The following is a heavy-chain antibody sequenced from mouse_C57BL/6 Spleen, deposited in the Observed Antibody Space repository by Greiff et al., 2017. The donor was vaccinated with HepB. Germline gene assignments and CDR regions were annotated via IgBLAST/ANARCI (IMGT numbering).Heavy chain of an antibody. J-gene: IGHJ2*01. D-gene: IGHD1-1*01. Sequence: DVMLVASGGGLVKPGGSLKLSCAASGFTFSDYGMHWVRQAPEKGLEWVAYISSGSSTIYYADTVKGRFTISRDNAKNTLFLQMTSLRSEDTAMYYCARPITTVSGGGFDYWGQGTTLTVSS. CDR2: ISSGSSTI. CDR1: GFTFSDYG. V-gene: IGHV5-17*01. CDR3: ARPITTVSGGGFDY.